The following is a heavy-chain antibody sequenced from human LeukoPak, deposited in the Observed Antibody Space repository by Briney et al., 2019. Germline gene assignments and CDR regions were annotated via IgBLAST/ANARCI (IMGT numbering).Heavy chain of an antibody. V-gene: IGHV4-59*01. D-gene: IGHD2-8*01. Sequence: PSETLSLTCTVSGVPNYWSWIRRPPGKGPEWSGYIHYSGSTNYNTSLKSRVTISIDTSKNQFSLKLSPVTAADTAVYYCARISAAVLIDYWGQGTLGTVS. J-gene: IGHJ4*02. CDR2: IHYSGST. CDR3: ARISAAVLIDY. CDR1: GVPNY.